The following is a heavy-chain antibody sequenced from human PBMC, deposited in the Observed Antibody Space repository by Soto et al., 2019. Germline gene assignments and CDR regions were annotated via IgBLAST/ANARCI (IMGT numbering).Heavy chain of an antibody. D-gene: IGHD2-2*01. J-gene: IGHJ6*02. Sequence: QVQLVQSGAEVKKPGASVKVSCKASGYTFTSYGISWVRQAPGQGLEWMGWISAYNGNTNYAQKRQGRVTMTTDTSTSTAYMELRSLRSDDTAVYYCAREGYCSSTSCLPYYYYGMDVWGQGTTVTVSS. V-gene: IGHV1-18*04. CDR1: GYTFTSYG. CDR2: ISAYNGNT. CDR3: AREGYCSSTSCLPYYYYGMDV.